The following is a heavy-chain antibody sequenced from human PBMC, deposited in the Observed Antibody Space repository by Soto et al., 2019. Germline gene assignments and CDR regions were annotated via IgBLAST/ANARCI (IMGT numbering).Heavy chain of an antibody. CDR2: ISSSSSYI. V-gene: IGHV3-21*01. Sequence: PGGSLRLSCAASGFTFSSYSMNWVRQAPGKGLEWVSSISSSSSYIYYADSVKGRFTISRDNAKNSLYLQMNSLRAEDTAVYYCASDDGDYPWFAPWGQGTLVTVSS. CDR1: GFTFSSYS. D-gene: IGHD4-17*01. CDR3: ASDDGDYPWFAP. J-gene: IGHJ5*02.